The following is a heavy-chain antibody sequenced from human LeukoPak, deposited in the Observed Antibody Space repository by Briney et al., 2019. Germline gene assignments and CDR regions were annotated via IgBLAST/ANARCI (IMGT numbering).Heavy chain of an antibody. Sequence: PSESLSLTCSVSGGSITNGDYYWAWIRQPPGKGLEWIATIYHNRNTYYNPSLKSRVTISVDTSASQFALQRTCVTAADAAIYYCTREWSGRGIYFVHWGQGTLVGVSS. CDR3: TREWSGRGIYFVH. D-gene: IGHD3-3*01. V-gene: IGHV4-39*02. J-gene: IGHJ4*02. CDR2: IYHNRNT. CDR1: GGSITNGDYY.